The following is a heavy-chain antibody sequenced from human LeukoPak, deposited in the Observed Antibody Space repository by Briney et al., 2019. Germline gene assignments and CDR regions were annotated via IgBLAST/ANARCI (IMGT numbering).Heavy chain of an antibody. Sequence: GGSLRLSCAASGFTFSSYWMSWVRQAPGKGLEWVANIKQDGSEKYYVDSVKGRFTIFRDNAKNSLYLQMNSLRAEDTAVYYCARDQGPYGDYYFDYWGQGTLVTVSS. J-gene: IGHJ4*02. CDR2: IKQDGSEK. D-gene: IGHD4-17*01. V-gene: IGHV3-7*01. CDR3: ARDQGPYGDYYFDY. CDR1: GFTFSSYW.